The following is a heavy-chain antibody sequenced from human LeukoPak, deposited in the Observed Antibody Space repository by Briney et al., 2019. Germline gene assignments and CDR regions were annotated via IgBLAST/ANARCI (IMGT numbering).Heavy chain of an antibody. CDR2: INHSGST. V-gene: IGHV4-34*01. CDR3: ARGARPLLWFGDGPRVYFDY. J-gene: IGHJ4*02. D-gene: IGHD3-10*01. CDR1: GGSFSGYY. Sequence: SETLSLTCAVYGGSFSGYYWSWIRQPPGKGLEWIGEINHSGSTNYNPSLTSRVTISVDTSKNQFSLKLSSVTAADTAVYYCARGARPLLWFGDGPRVYFDYWGQGTLVTVSS.